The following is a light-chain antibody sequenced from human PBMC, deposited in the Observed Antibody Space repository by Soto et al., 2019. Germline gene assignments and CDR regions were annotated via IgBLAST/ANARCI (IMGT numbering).Light chain of an antibody. J-gene: IGLJ1*01. CDR3: SSYTSSSTPYV. CDR2: EVS. Sequence: QSALTQPASVSGSPEQSITISCTGTSSDVGGYNYVSWYQQHPGKAPKLMIYEVSNWPSGVSNRFSGSKSGNTASLTISGLQAEDEADYYCSSYTSSSTPYVFGTGTKLTVL. V-gene: IGLV2-14*01. CDR1: SSDVGGYNY.